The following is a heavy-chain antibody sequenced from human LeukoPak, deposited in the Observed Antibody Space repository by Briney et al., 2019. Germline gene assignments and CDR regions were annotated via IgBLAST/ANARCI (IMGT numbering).Heavy chain of an antibody. CDR1: GGSFSGYY. CDR3: ARGPGFDY. CDR2: INHSRST. J-gene: IGHJ4*02. Sequence: KPSETLSLTCAVYGGSFSGYYWSWIRQPPGKGLEWIGEINHSRSTNYNPSLKSRVTISVDTSKNQFSLKLSSVTAADTAVYYCARGPGFDYWGQGTLVTVSS. D-gene: IGHD3-9*01. V-gene: IGHV4-34*01.